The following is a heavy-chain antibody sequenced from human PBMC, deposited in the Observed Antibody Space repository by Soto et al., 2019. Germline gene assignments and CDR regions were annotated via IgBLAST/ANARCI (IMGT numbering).Heavy chain of an antibody. Sequence: GGSLRLSCAASGFTFSSYSMNWVRQAPGKGLEWVSSISSSSSYIYYADSVKGRFTVSRDNAKNSLYLQMNSLRAEDTAVYYCARDRGSGWHYYYYGMDVWGQGTTFTVSS. D-gene: IGHD6-19*01. CDR3: ARDRGSGWHYYYYGMDV. V-gene: IGHV3-21*01. J-gene: IGHJ6*02. CDR1: GFTFSSYS. CDR2: ISSSSSYI.